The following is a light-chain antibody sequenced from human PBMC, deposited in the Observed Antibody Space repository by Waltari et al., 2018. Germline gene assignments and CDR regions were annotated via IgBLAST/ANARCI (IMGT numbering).Light chain of an antibody. CDR2: DTS. Sequence: VLTHSPATLSLSPGETATLDCRASQSVHNYLAWYQQKPGQAPRLLIFDTSNRATGIPARFSGSGFGTDFSLTISSLEPEDSAVYYCQQRRSWPLTFGGGTKVEIK. CDR1: QSVHNY. CDR3: QQRRSWPLT. J-gene: IGKJ4*01. V-gene: IGKV3-11*01.